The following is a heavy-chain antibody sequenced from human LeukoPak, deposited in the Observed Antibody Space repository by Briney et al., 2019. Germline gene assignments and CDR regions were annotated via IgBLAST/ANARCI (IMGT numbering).Heavy chain of an antibody. CDR3: TYSPYSYFDS. V-gene: IGHV3-15*01. CDR1: GFTVSSNF. D-gene: IGHD2-15*01. CDR2: IKSNTNGGTT. Sequence: GGSLRLSCAASGFTVSSNFMSWVRQAPGKGLEWVSRIKSNTNGGTTDYAAPVQGRFTISRDDSKNTLYLQMNSLKTEDTAVYYCTYSPYSYFDSWGQGTLVTVSS. J-gene: IGHJ4*02.